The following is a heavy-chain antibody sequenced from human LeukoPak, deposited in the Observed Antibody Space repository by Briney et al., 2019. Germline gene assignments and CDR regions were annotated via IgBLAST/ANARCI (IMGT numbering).Heavy chain of an antibody. CDR1: GFTFSTYA. CDR3: ARDPGYCSGGSCNYYYYYYMDV. V-gene: IGHV3-21*01. CDR2: ISSSSSYI. J-gene: IGHJ6*03. Sequence: GGSLRLSCTASGFTFSTYAMNWVRQAPGKRLEWVSSISSSSSYIYYANSVKGRFTISRDNAKNSLYLQMNSLRAEDTAVYYCARDPGYCSGGSCNYYYYYYMDVWGKGTTVTVSS. D-gene: IGHD2-15*01.